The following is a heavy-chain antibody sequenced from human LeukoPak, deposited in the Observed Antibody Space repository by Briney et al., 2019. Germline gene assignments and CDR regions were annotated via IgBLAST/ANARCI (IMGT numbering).Heavy chain of an antibody. J-gene: IGHJ6*02. CDR1: GYTFTSYY. D-gene: IGHD3-16*01. CDR2: INPSGGST. V-gene: IGHV1-46*03. Sequence: GASVTVSCKASGYTFTSYYMHWVRQAPGQGLEWMGLINPSGGSTSYAQKFQGRVTMTRDTSTSTVYMELSSRRSEDTAVYYCAKGAESYYYGMDVWGHGTTVTVSS. CDR3: AKGAESYYYGMDV.